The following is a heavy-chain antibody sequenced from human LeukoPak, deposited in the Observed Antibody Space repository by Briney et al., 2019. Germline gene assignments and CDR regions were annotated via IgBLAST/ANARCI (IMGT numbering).Heavy chain of an antibody. D-gene: IGHD6-13*01. Sequence: SETLSLTCTVSGGSISSHYWSWIRQPAGKGLEWIGRIYTSGSTNYKPSLKSRVTMSVDTSKNQFSLKLSSVTAADTAVYYCARDLGRGIAAAGAFDYWGQGTLVTVSS. CDR1: GGSISSHY. CDR3: ARDLGRGIAAAGAFDY. CDR2: IYTSGST. V-gene: IGHV4-4*07. J-gene: IGHJ4*02.